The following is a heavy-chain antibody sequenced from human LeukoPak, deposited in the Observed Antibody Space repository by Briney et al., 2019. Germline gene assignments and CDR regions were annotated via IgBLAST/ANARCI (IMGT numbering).Heavy chain of an antibody. CDR3: ARDPSDGDYDYYYYMDV. CDR2: IRYDGSYK. CDR1: GFTFNTYG. V-gene: IGHV3-30*02. Sequence: GGSLRLSCAASGFTFNTYGMHWVRQAPGKGLEWVAFIRYDGSYKYYADSVKGRFTISRDNSKNTLYLQMNSLRAEDTAVYYCARDPSDGDYDYYYYMDVWGKGTTVTVSS. D-gene: IGHD4-17*01. J-gene: IGHJ6*03.